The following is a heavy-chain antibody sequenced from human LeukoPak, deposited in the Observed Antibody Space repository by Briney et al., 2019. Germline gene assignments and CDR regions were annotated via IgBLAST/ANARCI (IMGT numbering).Heavy chain of an antibody. Sequence: NPSETLSLTCSVSGDSISSGSFYWSWIRQPAGRGLEWIGRIYPSGSTNYNPSLKSRVTISVDTSKNQFSLKLSSVTAADTAVYYCARDAIAAPGTFDYWGQGALVTVSS. V-gene: IGHV4-61*02. CDR2: IYPSGST. J-gene: IGHJ4*02. CDR1: GDSISSGSFY. CDR3: ARDAIAAPGTFDY. D-gene: IGHD6-13*01.